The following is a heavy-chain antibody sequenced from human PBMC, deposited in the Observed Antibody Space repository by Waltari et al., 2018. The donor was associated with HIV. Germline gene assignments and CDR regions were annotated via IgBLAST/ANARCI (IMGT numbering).Heavy chain of an antibody. J-gene: IGHJ2*01. CDR1: GGSISSGDYY. CDR2: IYYSGST. CDR3: ARDPRIAAADPYWYFDL. Sequence: QVQLQESGPGLVKPSQTLSLTCTVSGGSISSGDYYWSWIRQPPVKGLEWIGYIYYSGSTYYNPSLKSRVTISVDTSKNQFSLKLSSVTAADTAVYYCARDPRIAAADPYWYFDLWGRGTLVTVSS. V-gene: IGHV4-30-4*01. D-gene: IGHD6-13*01.